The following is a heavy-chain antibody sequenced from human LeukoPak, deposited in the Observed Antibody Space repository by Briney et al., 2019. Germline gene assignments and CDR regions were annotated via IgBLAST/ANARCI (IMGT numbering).Heavy chain of an antibody. CDR2: ISSSSSYI. D-gene: IGHD3-22*01. CDR1: GFTFSSYS. V-gene: IGHV3-21*01. CDR3: ARDPGSGYPEDY. Sequence: PGGSLRLSCAASGFTFSSYSMNWVRQAPGKGLEWVSSISSSSSYIYYEDSVKGRFTISRDNAKNSLYLQMNSLSAEDTAVYYCARDPGSGYPEDYWGQGTLVTVSS. J-gene: IGHJ4*02.